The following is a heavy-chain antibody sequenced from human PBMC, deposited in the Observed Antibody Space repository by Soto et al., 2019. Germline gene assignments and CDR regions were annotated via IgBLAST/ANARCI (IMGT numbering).Heavy chain of an antibody. CDR2: IHYSGSF. V-gene: IGHV4-30-4*01. Sequence: QGQLQESGPGLVRPSQTLSLTGTVSGGSISYDHDHWTLIRQPPGKGLEWMGYIHYSGSFFYNPSLQSRLSMSVDTSKNLFSLQLSSVTAADKAVYFCAREDDGGDRDYYGLDVWGQGTTVTVSS. CDR1: GGSISYDHDH. J-gene: IGHJ6*02. D-gene: IGHD2-21*02. CDR3: AREDDGGDRDYYGLDV.